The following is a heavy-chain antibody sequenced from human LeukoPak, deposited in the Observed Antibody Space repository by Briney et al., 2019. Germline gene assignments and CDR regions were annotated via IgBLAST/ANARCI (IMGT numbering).Heavy chain of an antibody. CDR2: INAGNGNT. D-gene: IGHD3-10*01. Sequence: ASVKVSCKASGYTFTSYAMHWVRQAPGQRLEWMGWINAGNGNTKYSQEFQGRVTITRDTSASTAYMELSSLRSEDMAVYYCARAFGGSGSYRPWVAFDIWGQGTMVTVSS. CDR3: ARAFGGSGSYRPWVAFDI. J-gene: IGHJ3*02. CDR1: GYTFTSYA. V-gene: IGHV1-3*03.